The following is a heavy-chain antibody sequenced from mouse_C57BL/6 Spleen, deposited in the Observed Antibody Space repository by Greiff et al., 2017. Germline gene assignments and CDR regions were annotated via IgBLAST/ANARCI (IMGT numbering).Heavy chain of an antibody. J-gene: IGHJ2*01. Sequence: QVQLQQPGAELVKPGASVKMSCKASGYTFTSYWITWVKPRPGQGLEWIGVIYPGSGSTNYNEKFKGKATLTGDTSSSTAYMQLSSLTSEDSAVYYCAREGGNYENYFDYWGQGTTLTVSS. CDR2: IYPGSGST. D-gene: IGHD2-1*01. CDR3: AREGGNYENYFDY. CDR1: GYTFTSYW. V-gene: IGHV1-55*01.